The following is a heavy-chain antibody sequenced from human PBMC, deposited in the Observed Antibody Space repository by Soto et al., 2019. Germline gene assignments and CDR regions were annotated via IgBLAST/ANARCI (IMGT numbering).Heavy chain of an antibody. J-gene: IGHJ4*02. Sequence: ETQFVQSGAELRKPGESLKISCEGPDHTFTNNWIAWLRQMPGKGLEWMGVGFPSDSDTTYGPSFQGRVTISADKSINTAYLQWRSLEASDTAIYYCATAVAGDRIEIWGPGTLVTVSS. CDR3: ATAVAGDRIEI. V-gene: IGHV5-51*01. CDR2: GFPSDSDT. CDR1: DHTFTNNW. D-gene: IGHD6-19*01.